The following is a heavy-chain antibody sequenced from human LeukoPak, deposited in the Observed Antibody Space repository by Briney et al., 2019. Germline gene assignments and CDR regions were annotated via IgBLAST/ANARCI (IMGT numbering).Heavy chain of an antibody. D-gene: IGHD2-21*02. CDR1: GFTFSSYA. J-gene: IGHJ3*02. CDR2: ISGSGGST. CDR3: AKDLIAYCGGDCYPAEYAFDI. Sequence: GGSLRLSCAASGFTFSSYAMSSVRQAPGKGLEWVSAISGSGGSTYYADSVKGRFTISRDNSKNTPYLQMNSLRAEDTAVYYCAKDLIAYCGGDCYPAEYAFDIWGQGTMVTVSS. V-gene: IGHV3-23*01.